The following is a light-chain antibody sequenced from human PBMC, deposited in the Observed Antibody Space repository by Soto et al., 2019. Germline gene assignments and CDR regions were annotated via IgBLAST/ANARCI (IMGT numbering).Light chain of an antibody. Sequence: VVMTHSLVTVSVSPCERAALSCRASQSVSSNLAWYQQKPGQAPSLLIYGAFTRATGIPARFSGTGSGTEFTLTISRLEPEDFAVYYCQQYGSSLWTFGQGTKVDIK. CDR1: QSVSSN. J-gene: IGKJ1*01. CDR3: QQYGSSLWT. V-gene: IGKV3-15*01. CDR2: GAF.